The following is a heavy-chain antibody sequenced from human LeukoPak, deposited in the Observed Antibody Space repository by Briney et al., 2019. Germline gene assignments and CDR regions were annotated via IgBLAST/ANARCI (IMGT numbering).Heavy chain of an antibody. V-gene: IGHV3-64*01. D-gene: IGHD5-24*01. CDR3: ARDSRDGYNYDHYYYYYGMDV. CDR1: GFTLSSHA. Sequence: GGSLRLSCAASGFTLSSHAMHWVRQAPGKGLEYVSAISGNGGSTYYANSVKGRFTISRDNSKNTLYLQMGSLRAEDMAVYYCARDSRDGYNYDHYYYYYGMDVWGQGTTVTVSS. CDR2: ISGNGGST. J-gene: IGHJ6*02.